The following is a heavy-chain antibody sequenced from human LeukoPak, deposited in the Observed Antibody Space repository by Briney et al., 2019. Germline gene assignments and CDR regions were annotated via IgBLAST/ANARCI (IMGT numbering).Heavy chain of an antibody. CDR2: INHSGST. CDR1: GGFLSGYY. V-gene: IGHV4-34*01. D-gene: IGHD3-22*01. Sequence: SETLSLTCAAYGGFLSGYYWSWIRQPPGKGLEWIGEINHSGSTNYNPSLKSRVTISVDTSKNQFSPKLSSVTAADTAVYYCARGSDYYDSSGYSAYYYYGMDVWGQGTTVTVSS. CDR3: ARGSDYYDSSGYSAYYYYGMDV. J-gene: IGHJ6*02.